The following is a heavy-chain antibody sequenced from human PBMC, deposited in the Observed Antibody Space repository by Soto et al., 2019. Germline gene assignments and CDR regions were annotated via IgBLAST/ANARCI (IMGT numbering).Heavy chain of an antibody. CDR3: ARDPQYSGSLSGGGDAFDI. CDR2: INVYNGNT. V-gene: IGHV1-18*01. CDR1: GYTFTSCG. D-gene: IGHD1-26*01. Sequence: QVQLVQSGAEVKKPGASVKVSCKASGYTFTSCGISWVRQAPGQGLEWMGWINVYNGNTKSAQKFQGRVTMTTDTSTSTAYMELRSLKSDDTAVYYCARDPQYSGSLSGGGDAFDIWGQGTLVTVSS. J-gene: IGHJ3*02.